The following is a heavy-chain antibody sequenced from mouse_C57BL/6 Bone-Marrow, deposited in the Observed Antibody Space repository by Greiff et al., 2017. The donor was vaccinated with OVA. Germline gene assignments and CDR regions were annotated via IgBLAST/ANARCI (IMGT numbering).Heavy chain of an antibody. Sequence: EVQLQESGPGLVKPSQSLSLTCSVTGYSITSGYYWNWIRQFPGNKLEWMGYISYDGSNNYNPSLKNRISITRDTSTNQFFLKLNSVTTEDTATYDCARDPELVLRFWYFDVWGTGTTVTVSS. CDR1: GYSITSGYY. J-gene: IGHJ1*03. CDR2: ISYDGSN. V-gene: IGHV3-6*01. CDR3: ARDPELVLRFWYFDV. D-gene: IGHD1-1*01.